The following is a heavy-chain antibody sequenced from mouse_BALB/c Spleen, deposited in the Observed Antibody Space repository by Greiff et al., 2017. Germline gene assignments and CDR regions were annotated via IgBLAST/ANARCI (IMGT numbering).Heavy chain of an antibody. CDR3: ARSDYGYPAWFAY. D-gene: IGHD2-2*01. Sequence: VHVKQSGPELVKPGASVKMSCKASGYTFTSYVMHWVKQKPGQGLEWIGYINPYNDGTKYNEKFKGKATLTSDKSSSTAYMELSSLTSEDSAVYYCARSDYGYPAWFAYWGQGTLVTVSA. J-gene: IGHJ3*01. CDR2: INPYNDGT. V-gene: IGHV1-14*01. CDR1: GYTFTSYV.